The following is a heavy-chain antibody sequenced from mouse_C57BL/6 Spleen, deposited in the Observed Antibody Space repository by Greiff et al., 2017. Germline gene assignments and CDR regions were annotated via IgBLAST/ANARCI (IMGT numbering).Heavy chain of an antibody. CDR1: GYTFTGYW. V-gene: IGHV1-9*01. D-gene: IGHD2-3*01. CDR3: ARRWLLRGAMDD. CDR2: ILPGGGST. Sequence: QVQLQQSGAELMKPGASVTLSCKATGYTFTGYWIEWVKQRPGHGLEWIGEILPGGGSTNYNEKFKGKATFTADTSSNTAYMQLSSLTTEDSAIYYCARRWLLRGAMDDWGQGTSVTVSS. J-gene: IGHJ4*01.